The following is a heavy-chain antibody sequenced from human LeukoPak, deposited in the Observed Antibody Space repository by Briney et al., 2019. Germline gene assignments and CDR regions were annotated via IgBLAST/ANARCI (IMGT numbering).Heavy chain of an antibody. CDR3: AWGDAYCSGDCFSD. Sequence: PGGSLRLSCAASGFTFSGHNMDWIRQAPGKGLEWIGRSRNKVNSYTTDYAASVRDRFTISRDESKNSVYLQMNSLKTEDTAVYYCAWGDAYCSGDCFSDWGQGTLVTVSA. CDR2: SRNKVNSYTT. J-gene: IGHJ4*02. CDR1: GFTFSGHN. V-gene: IGHV3-72*01. D-gene: IGHD2-21*02.